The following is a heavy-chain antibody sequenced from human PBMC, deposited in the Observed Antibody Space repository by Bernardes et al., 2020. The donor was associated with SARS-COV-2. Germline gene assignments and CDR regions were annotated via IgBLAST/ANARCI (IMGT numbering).Heavy chain of an antibody. CDR3: TRDPPPGNGNYDTPNGLDV. Sequence: GGSLRLSCVASGFNFSTYWMHWVRQAPGKGLEWVSRIDSGGTTTRYADSVKGRVTISRDNGKNTLYLQMASLRAEDTAVYYCTRDPPPGNGNYDTPNGLDVWGKGTMVTVSS. J-gene: IGHJ6*04. D-gene: IGHD3-22*01. CDR1: GFNFSTYW. V-gene: IGHV3-74*01. CDR2: IDSGGTTT.